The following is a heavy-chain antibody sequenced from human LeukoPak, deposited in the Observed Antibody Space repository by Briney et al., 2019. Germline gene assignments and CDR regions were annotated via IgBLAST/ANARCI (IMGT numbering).Heavy chain of an antibody. CDR1: GGSISSGSYY. Sequence: SQTLSLTCTVSGGSISSGSYYWSWIRQPAGKGLEWIGRIYTSGSTNYNPSLKSRVTISVDTSKNQFSLKLSSVTAADTAVYYCARLADSWGFDYWGEGTLVTVSS. J-gene: IGHJ4*02. CDR2: IYTSGST. V-gene: IGHV4-61*02. D-gene: IGHD3-16*01. CDR3: ARLADSWGFDY.